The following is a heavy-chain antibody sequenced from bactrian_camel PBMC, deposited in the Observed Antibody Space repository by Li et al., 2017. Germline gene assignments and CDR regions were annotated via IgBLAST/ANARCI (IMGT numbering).Heavy chain of an antibody. V-gene: IGHV3S1*01. CDR2: ITASGTT. CDR3: AKGRPRLGLVAADLD. D-gene: IGHD7*01. Sequence: HVQLVESGGGLVQPGGSLRLSCAASGFTFDRYGMNWVRQPPGKGREWVSSITASGTTSYSNSVRGRFTISRDNAKNTLYLQLDSLSTEDTATYYCAKGRPRLGLVAADLDRGQGTQVTVS. CDR1: GFTFDRYG. J-gene: IGHJ4*01.